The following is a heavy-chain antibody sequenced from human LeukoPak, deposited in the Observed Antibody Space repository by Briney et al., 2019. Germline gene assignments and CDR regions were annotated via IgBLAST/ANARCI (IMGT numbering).Heavy chain of an antibody. J-gene: IGHJ3*02. D-gene: IGHD3-22*01. CDR3: ARAPGVYYYDSSGYYLDAFDI. Sequence: SETLSLTCTVSGGSISSYYWSWLRQHPGKGLEWIGYIYYSGSTYYNPSLKSRVTISVDTSKNQFSLKLSSVTAADTAVYYCARAPGVYYYDSSGYYLDAFDIWGQGTMVTVSS. V-gene: IGHV4-59*06. CDR2: IYYSGST. CDR1: GGSISSYY.